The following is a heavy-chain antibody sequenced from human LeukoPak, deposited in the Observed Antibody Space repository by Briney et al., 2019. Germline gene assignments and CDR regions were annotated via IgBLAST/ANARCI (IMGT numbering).Heavy chain of an antibody. CDR1: GFRFSDYA. V-gene: IGHV3-23*01. CDR3: AKDGLYYDGSTHIYYFVY. D-gene: IGHD3-22*01. J-gene: IGHJ4*02. CDR2: ITGSGGVT. Sequence: GGSLRLSCAATGFRFSDYAMAWVRQAAGKGIEWVSVITGSGGVTHYAGSVKGRFTISRDNSKNTLYLQMNNLRVEDTARYYCAKDGLYYDGSTHIYYFVYWGQGTLVAVSS.